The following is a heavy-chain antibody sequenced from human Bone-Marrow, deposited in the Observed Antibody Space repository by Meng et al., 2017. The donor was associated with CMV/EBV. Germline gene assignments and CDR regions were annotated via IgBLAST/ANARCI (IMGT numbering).Heavy chain of an antibody. J-gene: IGHJ4*02. CDR2: ISSSSSYI. D-gene: IGHD6-13*01. CDR3: ARDLAAGTWDY. CDR1: GFTVSSNY. Sequence: GGSLRLSCAASGFTVSSNYMSWVRQAPGKGLEWVSSISSSSSYIYYADSVKGRFTISRDNAKNSLYLQMNSLRAEDTAVYYCARDLAAGTWDYWGQGTLVTVSS. V-gene: IGHV3-21*01.